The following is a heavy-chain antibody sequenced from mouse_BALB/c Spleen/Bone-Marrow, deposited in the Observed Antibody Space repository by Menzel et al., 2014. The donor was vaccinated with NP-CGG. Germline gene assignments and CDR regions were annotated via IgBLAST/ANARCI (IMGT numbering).Heavy chain of an antibody. CDR2: IDPANGNT. CDR3: ASYRYAWYFDV. J-gene: IGHJ1*01. D-gene: IGHD2-14*01. Sequence: VQLKDSGAELVKPGASVKLSCTASGFNIKDTYMHWVKQRPEQGLEWIGRIDPANGNTKYDPKFQGKATITADTSSNTAYLQLSSLTSEDTAAYYCASYRYAWYFDVWGAGTTVTVSS. CDR1: GFNIKDTY. V-gene: IGHV14-3*02.